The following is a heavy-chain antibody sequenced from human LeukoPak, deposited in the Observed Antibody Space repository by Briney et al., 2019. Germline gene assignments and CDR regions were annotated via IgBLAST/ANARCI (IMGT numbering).Heavy chain of an antibody. Sequence: SQTLSLTCAISGDSVSSNSAAWNWIRQSPSRGLEWLGRTYYRSKWYNDYAVSVKSRITINPDTSKNQFSLKLSSVTPADTAVYYCARGGVAAKYYFDYWGQGTLVTVSS. CDR1: GDSVSSNSAA. CDR2: TYYRSKWYN. CDR3: ARGGVAAKYYFDY. J-gene: IGHJ4*02. V-gene: IGHV6-1*01. D-gene: IGHD3-10*01.